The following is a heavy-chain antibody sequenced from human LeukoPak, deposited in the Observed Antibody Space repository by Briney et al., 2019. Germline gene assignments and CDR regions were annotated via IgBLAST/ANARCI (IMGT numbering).Heavy chain of an antibody. D-gene: IGHD4-17*01. J-gene: IGHJ4*02. Sequence: GGSLRLSCAASGFIFSHYGMHWVRQAPGKGLEWVAVISYDGSNKYYADSVKGRFTISRDNSKNTLYLQMNSLRAEDTAVYYCARVYGDLDYWGQGTLVTVSS. CDR1: GFIFSHYG. CDR2: ISYDGSNK. CDR3: ARVYGDLDY. V-gene: IGHV3-30*19.